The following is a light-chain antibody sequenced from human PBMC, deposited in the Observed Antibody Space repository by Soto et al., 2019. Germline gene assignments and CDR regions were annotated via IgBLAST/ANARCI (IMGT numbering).Light chain of an antibody. V-gene: IGKV3-20*01. J-gene: IGKJ5*01. CDR2: GAS. CDR3: QQYGISPIT. CDR1: QSVSNNY. Sequence: EIVLTQSPGTLSLSPGEGATLSCRASQSVSNNYLAWYQQKPDQAPRLLIYGASSRATGIPDRFSGSESGTDFTLTISRLEPEDFAVYYCQQYGISPITFGQGTRLEIK.